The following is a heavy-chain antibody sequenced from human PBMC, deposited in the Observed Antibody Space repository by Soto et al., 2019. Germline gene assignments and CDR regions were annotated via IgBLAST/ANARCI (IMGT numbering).Heavy chain of an antibody. Sequence: EVQLLESGGGLVQPGGSLRLSCAASGFTFSSYAMSWVRQAPGKGLEWVSAISGSGGSTYYADSVKGRFTISRDNSKNTVYLQRNSLRAEDTAVYYCPNQYCSGGSCYGPWGQGTLVTVSS. CDR3: PNQYCSGGSCYGP. D-gene: IGHD2-15*01. CDR1: GFTFSSYA. V-gene: IGHV3-23*01. J-gene: IGHJ5*02. CDR2: ISGSGGST.